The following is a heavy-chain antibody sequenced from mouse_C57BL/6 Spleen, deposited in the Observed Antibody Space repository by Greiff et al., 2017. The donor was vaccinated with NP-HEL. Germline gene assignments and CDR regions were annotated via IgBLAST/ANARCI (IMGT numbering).Heavy chain of an antibody. CDR2: ISSGGDYI. J-gene: IGHJ4*01. CDR1: GFTFSSYA. Sequence: EVKLVESGEGLVKPGGSLKLSCAASGFTFSSYAMSWVRQTPEKRLEWVAYISSGGDYIYYADTVKGRFTISRDNARNTLYLQMSSLKSEDTAMYYCTRGDDYDNYYYAMDYWGQGTSVTVSS. V-gene: IGHV5-9-1*02. D-gene: IGHD2-4*01. CDR3: TRGDDYDNYYYAMDY.